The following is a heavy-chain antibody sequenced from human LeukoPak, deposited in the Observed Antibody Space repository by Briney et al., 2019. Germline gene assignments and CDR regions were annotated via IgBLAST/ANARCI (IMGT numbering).Heavy chain of an antibody. J-gene: IGHJ4*02. CDR3: ARRQWGAVGFDY. D-gene: IGHD6-19*01. CDR1: GDSVSSTHW. Sequence: SETLSLTCTVSGDSVSSTHWWSWVRPPPGKGLEWIGVIYRSGSTNDNPSLKSRVTVSVDQSKNQFSLKLTSVTAADTAVYYCARRQWGAVGFDYWGQGTLVTVSS. V-gene: IGHV4-4*02. CDR2: IYRSGST.